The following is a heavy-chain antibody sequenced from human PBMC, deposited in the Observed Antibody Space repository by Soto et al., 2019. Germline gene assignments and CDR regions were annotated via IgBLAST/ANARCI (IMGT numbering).Heavy chain of an antibody. Sequence: KASAATLRSPAMNWVRQPPGQKLEWLGWIIAGYRNTKSSQKFQERVTISRDTSASTAYMELTSLRSEDTAVYYCGYGDQRDLHSFPTRRSSDL. V-gene: IGHV1-3*01. J-gene: IGHJ2*01. CDR3: GYGDQRDLHSFPTRRSSDL. D-gene: IGHD4-17*01. CDR1: AATLRSPA. CDR2: IIAGYRNT.